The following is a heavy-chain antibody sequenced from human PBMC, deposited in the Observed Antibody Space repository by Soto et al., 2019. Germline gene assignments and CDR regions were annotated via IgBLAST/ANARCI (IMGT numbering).Heavy chain of an antibody. V-gene: IGHV1-69*02. D-gene: IGHD6-13*01. CDR1: GGTFSSYT. J-gene: IGHJ6*02. Sequence: QVQLVQSGAEVKKPGSSVKVSCKASGGTFSSYTISWVRQAPGQGLEWMGRIIPILGIANYAQKFQGRVTITADKXXRXAXXELSSLRSEDTAVYYCASGRIAAAGTDYYYYGMDVWGQGTTVTVSS. CDR2: IIPILGIA. CDR3: ASGRIAAAGTDYYYYGMDV.